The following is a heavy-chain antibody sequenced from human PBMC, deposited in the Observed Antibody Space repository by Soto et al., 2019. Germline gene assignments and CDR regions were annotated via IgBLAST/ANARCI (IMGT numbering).Heavy chain of an antibody. CDR2: ISYDGSNK. J-gene: IGHJ4*02. CDR1: GFTFSSYG. Sequence: QPGGSLRLSCAASGFTFSSYGMHWVRQAPGKGLEWVAVISYDGSNKYYADSVKGRFTISRDNSKNTLYLQMNSLRAEDTAVYCCAKESIAGGVITFPAYYFDYWGQGTRVTVSS. V-gene: IGHV3-30*18. D-gene: IGHD3-16*02. CDR3: AKESIAGGVITFPAYYFDY.